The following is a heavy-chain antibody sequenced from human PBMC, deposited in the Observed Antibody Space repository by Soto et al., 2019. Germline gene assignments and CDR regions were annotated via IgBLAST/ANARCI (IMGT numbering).Heavy chain of an antibody. V-gene: IGHV5-51*01. CDR3: ARHGPAIDDSSGYPDAFDT. CDR2: IYPGDSDT. J-gene: IGHJ3*02. D-gene: IGHD3-22*01. CDR1: GYSFTSYW. Sequence: PGESLKISCKGSGYSFTSYWIGWVRQMPGKGLEWMGIIYPGDSDTRYSPSFQGQVTISADKSISTAYLQWSSLKAADTAMYYCARHGPAIDDSSGYPDAFDTWGQGTMVTVSS.